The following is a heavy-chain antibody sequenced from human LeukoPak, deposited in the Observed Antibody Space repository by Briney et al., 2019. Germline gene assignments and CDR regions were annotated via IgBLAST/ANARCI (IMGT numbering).Heavy chain of an antibody. J-gene: IGHJ4*02. CDR2: IYTSGST. CDR3: ATSLHYYDSSGYLY. Sequence: PSETLSLTCTVSGGSISSYYWSWIRQPAGKGLEWIGRIYTSGSTNYNPSLKSRVATSVDTSKNQFSLKLSSVTAADTAVYYCATSLHYYDSSGYLYWGQGTLVTVSS. D-gene: IGHD3-22*01. V-gene: IGHV4-4*07. CDR1: GGSISSYY.